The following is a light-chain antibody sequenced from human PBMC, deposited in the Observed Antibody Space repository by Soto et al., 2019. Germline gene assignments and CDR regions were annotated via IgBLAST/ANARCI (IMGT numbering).Light chain of an antibody. CDR3: QTWDSGDVL. CDR1: GSDVGGYNF. Sequence: QSALTQPPSASGSPGQSVTISCTGTGSDVGGYNFVSWYQHHPGKAPKLMIYEVTRRPSGVPDRFSGSKSGNTASLTVSGLLAEDEADYYCQTWDSGDVLFGGGTKLTVL. V-gene: IGLV2-8*01. J-gene: IGLJ2*01. CDR2: EVT.